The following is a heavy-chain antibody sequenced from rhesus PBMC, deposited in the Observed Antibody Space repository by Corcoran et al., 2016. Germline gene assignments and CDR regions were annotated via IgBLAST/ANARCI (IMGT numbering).Heavy chain of an antibody. CDR2: ISGSSGST. CDR3: ARENYYWYFDL. Sequence: QVQLQESGPGLVKPSETLSLTCAVSGGSISRRNWWSWIRSPPGKGLEWIGDISGSSGSTYYNPSLKSRVTISTDTSKNQFSLKLSSVTAADTAVYYCARENYYWYFDLWGPGTPITISS. J-gene: IGHJ2*01. CDR1: GGSISRRNW. D-gene: IGHD1-1*01. V-gene: IGHV4-65*01.